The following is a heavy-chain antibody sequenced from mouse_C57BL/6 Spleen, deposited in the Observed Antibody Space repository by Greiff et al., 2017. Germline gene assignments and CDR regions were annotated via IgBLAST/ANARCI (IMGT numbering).Heavy chain of an antibody. CDR2: IYPGSGST. J-gene: IGHJ1*03. Sequence: VQLQQSGAELVKPGASVKMSCKASGYTFTSYWITWVKQRPGQGLEWIGDIYPGSGSTNYNEKFKSKATLTVDTSSSTAYMQLSSLTSDDSAVYYCARYSSFTTVVATDWYFDVWGTGTTVTVSS. V-gene: IGHV1-55*01. CDR3: ARYSSFTTVVATDWYFDV. D-gene: IGHD1-1*01. CDR1: GYTFTSYW.